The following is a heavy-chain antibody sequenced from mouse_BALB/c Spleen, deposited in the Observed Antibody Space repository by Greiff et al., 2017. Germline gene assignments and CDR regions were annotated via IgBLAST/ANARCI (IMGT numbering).Heavy chain of an antibody. J-gene: IGHJ2*01. D-gene: IGHD1-2*01. CDR2: IDTSDSYT. CDR3: ARRYYGYDYFDY. Sequence: VQLQQPGAELVMPGASVKMSCKASGYTFTDYWMHWVKQRPGQGLEWIGAIDTSDSYTSYNQKFKGKATLTVDESSSTAYMQLSSLTSEDSAVYYCARRYYGYDYFDYWGQGTTLTVSS. V-gene: IGHV1-69*01. CDR1: GYTFTDYW.